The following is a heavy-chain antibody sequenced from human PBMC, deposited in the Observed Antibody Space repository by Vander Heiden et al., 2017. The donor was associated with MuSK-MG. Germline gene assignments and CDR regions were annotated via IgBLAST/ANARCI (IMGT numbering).Heavy chain of an antibody. CDR2: ISSSSSYI. Sequence: EVQLVESGGGLVKPGGSLRLSCAASGFTFTGYSVNWVRQAPGKGLEWVSSISSSSSYIYYADSVKGRFTISRDNAKNSLYLQMNSLRAEDTAVYYCARDPYYGSGSYYIDFDYWGQGTLVTVSS. J-gene: IGHJ4*02. D-gene: IGHD3-10*01. CDR1: GFTFTGYS. V-gene: IGHV3-21*01. CDR3: ARDPYYGSGSYYIDFDY.